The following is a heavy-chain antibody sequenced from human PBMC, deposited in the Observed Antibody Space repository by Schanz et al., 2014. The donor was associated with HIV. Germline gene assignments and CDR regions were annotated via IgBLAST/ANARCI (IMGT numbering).Heavy chain of an antibody. V-gene: IGHV1-58*01. CDR3: ARWGRGCSGGSCYWGYYGMDV. D-gene: IGHD2-15*01. CDR2: ISAYKGNT. J-gene: IGHJ6*02. CDR1: GFTFTSSA. Sequence: QMQLVQSGPEVKKPGTSVKVSCKASGFTFTSSAVQWVRQARGQRLEWIGWISAYKGNTNYAQKLQGRVTMTTDTSTNTAYMELRRLRSDDTAVYYCARWGRGCSGGSCYWGYYGMDVWGQGTTVTVSS.